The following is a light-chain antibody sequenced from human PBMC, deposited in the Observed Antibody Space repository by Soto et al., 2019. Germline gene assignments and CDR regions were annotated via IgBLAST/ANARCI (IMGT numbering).Light chain of an antibody. J-gene: IGLJ1*01. CDR1: GSDIGAYNY. CDR2: GVT. CDR3: SSFTNSYLYV. V-gene: IGLV2-14*01. Sequence: QSALTQPASVSGSPGQSITISCTGSGSDIGAYNYVSWYQQHPGKAPKLLIHGVTRRPSGVSSRFSASKSAYTASLTISGLQAEDEANYYCSSFTNSYLYVFGTGTKLT.